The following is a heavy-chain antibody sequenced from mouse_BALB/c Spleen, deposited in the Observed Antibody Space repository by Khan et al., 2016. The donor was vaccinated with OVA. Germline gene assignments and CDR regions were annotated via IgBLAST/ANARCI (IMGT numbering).Heavy chain of an antibody. V-gene: IGHV1S45*01. J-gene: IGHJ4*01. D-gene: IGHD1-1*02. CDR1: GYTFTNHH. CDR2: INHYNDYT. CDR3: ARSGGYDAMDY. Sequence: VQLKQSGAELVRPGASVKISCKAFGYTFTNHHMNWVKQRPGQGLDWIGYINHYNDYTSSNQKFKGRATLTVDKSSSTAYMDLSSLTSEDSAVYYCARSGGYDAMDYWGQGTSVTVSS.